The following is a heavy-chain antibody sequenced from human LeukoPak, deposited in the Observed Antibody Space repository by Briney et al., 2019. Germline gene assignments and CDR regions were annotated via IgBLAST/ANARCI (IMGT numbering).Heavy chain of an antibody. CDR3: ASGSLGHYYDSSGYEY. V-gene: IGHV3-33*05. Sequence: GGALRLSCAASGFSLSSYGMNWVRQAPGKGLEWVGGIKFDGIQEFYADSVKGRFTVSKDTSKNTLHLQMDSLRAEDTAVYYCASGSLGHYYDSSGYEYWGQGTLVTVSS. J-gene: IGHJ4*02. CDR1: GFSLSSYG. CDR2: IKFDGIQE. D-gene: IGHD3-22*01.